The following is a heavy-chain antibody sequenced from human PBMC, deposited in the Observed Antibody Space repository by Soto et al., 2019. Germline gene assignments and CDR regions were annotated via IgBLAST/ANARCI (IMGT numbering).Heavy chain of an antibody. V-gene: IGHV5-51*01. CDR2: IYPGDSDT. CDR1: GYSFTSYW. D-gene: IGHD1-1*01. J-gene: IGHJ6*02. Sequence: PGESLKISCKGSGYSFTSYWIGWVRQMPGKGLEWMGIIYPGDSDTRYSPSFQGQVTISADKSISTAYLQWSSLKASDTAMYYCARLETGMIWSEYYYYGMDVWGQGTTVTVSS. CDR3: ARLETGMIWSEYYYYGMDV.